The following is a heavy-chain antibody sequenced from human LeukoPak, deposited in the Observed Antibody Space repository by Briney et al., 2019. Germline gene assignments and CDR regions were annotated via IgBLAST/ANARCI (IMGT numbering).Heavy chain of an antibody. V-gene: IGHV4-30-2*01. CDR1: GGSISSGGYY. D-gene: IGHD2-2*01. CDR2: INHSGST. J-gene: IGHJ6*03. Sequence: SQTLSLTCTVSGGSISSGGYYWSWIRQPPGKGLEWIGEINHSGSTNYNPSLKSRVTISVDTSKNQFSLKLSSVTAADTAVYYCARVGRKGHPHIVVVPAGSWLNYMDVWGKGTTVTVSS. CDR3: ARVGRKGHPHIVVVPAGSWLNYMDV.